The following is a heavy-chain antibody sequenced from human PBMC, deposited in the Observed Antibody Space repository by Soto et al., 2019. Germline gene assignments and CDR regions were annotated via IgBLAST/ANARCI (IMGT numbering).Heavy chain of an antibody. V-gene: IGHV3-21*01. CDR3: ARDWYYSDCASYYFDY. Sequence: EVQLVESGGGLVKPGGSLRLSCAASGFTFSGYSMNWVRQAPGKGLEWVSSISSSSSYIYYADSVKGRFTISRDNAKNSMSMQMNSRRAEDTAVYYCARDWYYSDCASYYFDYWGQGTLVTVSS. CDR2: ISSSSSYI. CDR1: GFTFSGYS. D-gene: IGHD4-17*01. J-gene: IGHJ4*02.